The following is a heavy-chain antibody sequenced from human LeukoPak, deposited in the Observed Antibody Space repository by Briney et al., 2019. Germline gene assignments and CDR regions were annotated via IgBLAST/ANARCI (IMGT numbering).Heavy chain of an antibody. CDR2: ISYDGSNK. Sequence: GGSLRLSCAASGFTFSSYAMHWVRQAPGKGLEWVAVISYDGSNKYYADSVKGRFTISRDNSKNTLYLQMNSLRAEDTAVYYCARAITMIVGSGFDYWGQGTLVTVSS. CDR3: ARAITMIVGSGFDY. J-gene: IGHJ4*02. V-gene: IGHV3-30-3*01. D-gene: IGHD3-22*01. CDR1: GFTFSSYA.